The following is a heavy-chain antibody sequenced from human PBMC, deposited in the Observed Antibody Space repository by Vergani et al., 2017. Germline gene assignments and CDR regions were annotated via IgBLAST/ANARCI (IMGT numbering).Heavy chain of an antibody. CDR1: GYTFTSYG. Sequence: QVPLVPSGAEVKTPGASVKVSCTASGYTFTSYGISWVRQAPGQGLEWLGWISAYNGNTNYAQKLQGRVTMTTDPSTSTAYMGLRSLRSGDTAVYSCASDRDILTGQGAFDIWGQGTMVTVSS. J-gene: IGHJ3*02. CDR2: ISAYNGNT. V-gene: IGHV1-18*04. CDR3: ASDRDILTGQGAFDI. D-gene: IGHD3-9*01.